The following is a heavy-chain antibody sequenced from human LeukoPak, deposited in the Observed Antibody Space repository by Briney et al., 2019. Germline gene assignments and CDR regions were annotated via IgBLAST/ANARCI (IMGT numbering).Heavy chain of an antibody. V-gene: IGHV4-39*07. D-gene: IGHD2-8*01. Sequence: SETLSLTCTVSGGSISSSSYYWGWIRQPPGKGLEWIGSIYYSGSTYYNPSLKSRVTISVDTSKNQFSLKLSSVTAADTAVYYCARDLLSHGHAFDIWGQGTMVTVSS. CDR1: GGSISSSSYY. CDR2: IYYSGST. J-gene: IGHJ3*02. CDR3: ARDLLSHGHAFDI.